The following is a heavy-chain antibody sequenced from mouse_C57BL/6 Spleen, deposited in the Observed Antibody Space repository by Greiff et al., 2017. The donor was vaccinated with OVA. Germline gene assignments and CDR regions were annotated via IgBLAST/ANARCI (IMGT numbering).Heavy chain of an antibody. J-gene: IGHJ1*03. CDR1: GFSFTSYA. Sequence: VKLMESGPGLVAPSQSLSITCTVSGFSFTSYAISWVRQPPGKGLEWLGVIWTGGGTNYNSALKSRLSISKDNSKSQVFLKMNSLQTDDTARYYCARSPYDYDRYFDVWGTGTTVTVSS. D-gene: IGHD2-4*01. CDR2: IWTGGGT. V-gene: IGHV2-9-1*01. CDR3: ARSPYDYDRYFDV.